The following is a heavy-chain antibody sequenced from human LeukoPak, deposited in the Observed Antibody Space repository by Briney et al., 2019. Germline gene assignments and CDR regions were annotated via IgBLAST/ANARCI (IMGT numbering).Heavy chain of an antibody. CDR2: MYHSGDT. CDR1: GYSVSSGYY. D-gene: IGHD2-2*01. CDR3: ARSKAHLSTSWYGAWFDP. Sequence: SETLSLTCTVSGYSVSSGYYWGWIRQPPGKGLEWIGSMYHSGDTYYNPSLKSRVTISVDTSKNQLSLKLSSVTAADTAVYYCARSKAHLSTSWYGAWFDPWGQGTLVTVSS. V-gene: IGHV4-38-2*02. J-gene: IGHJ5*02.